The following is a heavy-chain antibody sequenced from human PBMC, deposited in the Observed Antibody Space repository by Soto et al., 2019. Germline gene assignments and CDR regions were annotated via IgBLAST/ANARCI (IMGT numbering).Heavy chain of an antibody. CDR3: AKDPVVPAAIGRGYYYYGMDV. D-gene: IGHD2-2*02. CDR1: GFTFSSYA. Sequence: GGSLRLSCAASGFTFSSYAMSWVRQAPGKGLEWVSAISGSGGSTYYADSVKGRFTISRDNSKNTLYLQMNSLRAEDTAVYYCAKDPVVPAAIGRGYYYYGMDVWGQGTTVTVSS. V-gene: IGHV3-23*01. CDR2: ISGSGGST. J-gene: IGHJ6*02.